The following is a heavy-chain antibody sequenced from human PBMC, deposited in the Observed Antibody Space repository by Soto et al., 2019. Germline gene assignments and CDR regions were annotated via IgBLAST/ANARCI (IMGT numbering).Heavy chain of an antibody. V-gene: IGHV2-5*02. CDR2: IYWDEDK. CDR3: AHSPNSQYSFDY. D-gene: IGHD1-1*01. CDR1: GFSLSTSGVG. Sequence: QITLKESGPTLVKPTQTLTLTCTFSGFSLSTSGVGVGWIRQPPGKALEWLALIYWDEDKRYSPSLKSRLTITKDTSKNQVVPTMTNMDPVDTATHYCAHSPNSQYSFDYWGQGTLVTVSS. J-gene: IGHJ4*02.